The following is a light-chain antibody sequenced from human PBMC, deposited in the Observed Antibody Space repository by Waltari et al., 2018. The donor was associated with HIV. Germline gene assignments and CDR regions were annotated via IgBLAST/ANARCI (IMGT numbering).Light chain of an antibody. CDR3: QVWDSSSGVV. CDR1: NIGRKS. Sequence: SYSLPQSPSLTVAPGKTARITCGGNNIGRKSVSWYQQKPGQAPVLVIYYDSDRPSGIPERFSGSNSGNTATLTISRGEAGDEADYYWQVWDSSSGVVFGGGTRLTVL. CDR2: YDS. V-gene: IGLV3-21*04. J-gene: IGLJ2*01.